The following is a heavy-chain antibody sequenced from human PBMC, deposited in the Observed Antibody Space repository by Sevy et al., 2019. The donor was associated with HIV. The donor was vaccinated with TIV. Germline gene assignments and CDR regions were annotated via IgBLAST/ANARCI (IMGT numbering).Heavy chain of an antibody. CDR1: GGTFSSYA. D-gene: IGHD3-3*01. V-gene: IGHV1-69*13. J-gene: IGHJ6*02. CDR2: IIPIFGTA. Sequence: ASVKVSCKASGGTFSSYAISWVRQAPGQGLEWMGGIIPIFGTANYAQKFQGRVTITADESTSTVYMELSSLRSEDTDVYYCARGFWSGFKANYYGMDVWGQGTTVTVSS. CDR3: ARGFWSGFKANYYGMDV.